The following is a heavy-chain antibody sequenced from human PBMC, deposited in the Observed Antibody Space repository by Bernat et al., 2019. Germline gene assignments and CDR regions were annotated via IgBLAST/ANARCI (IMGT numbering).Heavy chain of an antibody. D-gene: IGHD3-22*01. CDR2: IYWDDDK. Sequence: QITLKESGPTLVKPTQTLTLTCTFSGFSLSTSGVGVGWIRQPPGKALEWLALIYWDDDKRYSPSLNSRLTITKDTSKNQVVLTMTNMDPVVTATYYCAHLLYYDGRREYFHHWGQGTLVTVSS. V-gene: IGHV2-5*02. CDR1: GFSLSTSGVG. CDR3: AHLLYYDGRREYFHH. J-gene: IGHJ1*01.